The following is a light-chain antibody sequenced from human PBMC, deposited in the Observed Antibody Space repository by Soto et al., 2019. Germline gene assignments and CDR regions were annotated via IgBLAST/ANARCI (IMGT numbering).Light chain of an antibody. CDR3: QQYNVWPLT. Sequence: EIVMTQSAATLSVSPGERATLSCRPSQSVGSNLAWYQQKPGQAPRLLIYGASTRATGIPARFSGSGSGTEFTLTIRSLQSADFAVYYCQQYNVWPLTFGGGTKVEIE. CDR1: QSVGSN. CDR2: GAS. V-gene: IGKV3-15*01. J-gene: IGKJ4*01.